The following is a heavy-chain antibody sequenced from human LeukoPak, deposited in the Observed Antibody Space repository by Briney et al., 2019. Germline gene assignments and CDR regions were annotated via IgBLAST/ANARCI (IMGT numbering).Heavy chain of an antibody. Sequence: GGSLRLSYAASGFTFSSYAMSWVRQAPGKGLEWVSAISGSGGSTYYADSVKGRFTISRDNSKNTLYLQMNSLRAEDTAVYYCAKQLRGYSYGSLDYWGQGTLVTVSS. CDR2: ISGSGGST. CDR1: GFTFSSYA. J-gene: IGHJ4*02. CDR3: AKQLRGYSYGSLDY. V-gene: IGHV3-23*01. D-gene: IGHD5-18*01.